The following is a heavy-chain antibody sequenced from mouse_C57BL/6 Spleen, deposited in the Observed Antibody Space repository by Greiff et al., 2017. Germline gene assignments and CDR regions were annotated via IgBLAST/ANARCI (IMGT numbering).Heavy chain of an antibody. Sequence: EVMLVESGGGLVKPGGSLKLSCAASGFTFSSYAMSWVRQTPEKRLEWVATISDGGSYTYYPDNVKGRFTISRDNAKNNLYLQMSHLKSEETAMYYCARVGSPYYTLDYWGQGTSVTVSS. CDR3: ARVGSPYYTLDY. V-gene: IGHV5-4*03. CDR2: ISDGGSYT. CDR1: GFTFSSYA. D-gene: IGHD4-1*01. J-gene: IGHJ4*01.